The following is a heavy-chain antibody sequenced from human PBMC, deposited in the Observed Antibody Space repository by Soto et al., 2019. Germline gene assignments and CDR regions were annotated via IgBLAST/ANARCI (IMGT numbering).Heavy chain of an antibody. Sequence: QVQLVQSGAEVKNPGSSVKVSCKASGSTFTTYGISWVRQAPGQGVEGRGWIRVYNGNTNYAQTLQGRVTMTTDTTTSTAYMELRVRRCADTAVDYGARDLATVAVWGQGTTVTVSS. CDR1: GSTFTTYG. CDR3: ARDLATVAV. CDR2: IRVYNGNT. J-gene: IGHJ6*02. V-gene: IGHV1-18*01.